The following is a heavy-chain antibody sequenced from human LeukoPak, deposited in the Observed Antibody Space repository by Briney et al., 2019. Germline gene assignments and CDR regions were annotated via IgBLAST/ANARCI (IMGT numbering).Heavy chain of an antibody. CDR1: GGSINSQY. CDR2: MYTNGES. Sequence: SETLSLTCTVSGGSINSQYWSWIRQPAGKGLEWIGRMYTNGESDYNPSLKSRVTMSVDTSKNQFSLKLSSVTAADTAVYYCARQIAAAGTYYFDYWGQGTLVTVSS. V-gene: IGHV4-4*07. J-gene: IGHJ4*02. CDR3: ARQIAAAGTYYFDY. D-gene: IGHD6-13*01.